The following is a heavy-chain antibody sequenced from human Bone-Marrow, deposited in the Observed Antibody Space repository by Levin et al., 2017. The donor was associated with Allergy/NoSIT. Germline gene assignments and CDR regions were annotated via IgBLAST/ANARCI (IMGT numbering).Heavy chain of an antibody. CDR1: GFTLSSFS. V-gene: IGHV3-30*04. D-gene: IGHD4-23*01. J-gene: IGHJ4*02. CDR3: ARVYGANSWVLRY. CDR2: LSYDGTNK. Sequence: GESLKISCAVSGFTLSSFSMHWVRQAPGKGLEWVAGLSYDGTNKYYADSVKGRFIISRDTSKNTLYLQMNSLRFDDTALFYCARVYGANSWVLRYWGQGTGVTVSS.